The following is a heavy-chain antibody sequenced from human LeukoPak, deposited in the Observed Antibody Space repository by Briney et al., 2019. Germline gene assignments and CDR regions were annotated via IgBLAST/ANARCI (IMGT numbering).Heavy chain of an antibody. D-gene: IGHD3-3*01. CDR3: ARDIGEYDFWSGYKIAAWFDP. CDR2: IYYSGST. V-gene: IGHV4-59*01. CDR1: GGSISSYY. J-gene: IGHJ5*02. Sequence: SETLSLTCTVSGGSISSYYWSWVRQPPGKGLEWSGYIYYSGSTNYNPSLKSRVTISVDTSKNQFSLKLSSVTAADTAVYYCARDIGEYDFWSGYKIAAWFDPWGQGTLVTVSS.